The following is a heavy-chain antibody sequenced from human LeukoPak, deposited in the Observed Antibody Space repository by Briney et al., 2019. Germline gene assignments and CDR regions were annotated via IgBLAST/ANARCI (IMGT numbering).Heavy chain of an antibody. CDR1: GGTFSSYA. D-gene: IGHD3-22*01. CDR3: ARASKSYYYDSSGSTALDY. Sequence: SVKVSCKASGGTFSSYAISWVRQAPGQGLEWMGRIIPILGIANYAQKFQGRVTITADKSTSTAYMELSSLRSEDTAVYYCARASKSYYYDSSGSTALDYWGQGTLVTVSP. V-gene: IGHV1-69*04. J-gene: IGHJ4*02. CDR2: IIPILGIA.